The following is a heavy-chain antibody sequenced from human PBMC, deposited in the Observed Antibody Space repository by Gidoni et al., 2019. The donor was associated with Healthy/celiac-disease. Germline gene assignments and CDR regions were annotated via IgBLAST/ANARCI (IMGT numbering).Heavy chain of an antibody. CDR1: GFTFSSYA. Sequence: QVQLVESGGGVVQPGRSLRLSCAASGFTFSSYAMHWVRQAPGKGLEWVAVISYDGINKYYADSVKGRFTISRDNSKNTLYLQMNSLRAEDTAVYYCAREGPQDVLRYFDWLLSPSKYFQHWGQGTLVTVSS. V-gene: IGHV3-30*04. CDR3: AREGPQDVLRYFDWLLSPSKYFQH. D-gene: IGHD3-9*01. J-gene: IGHJ1*01. CDR2: ISYDGINK.